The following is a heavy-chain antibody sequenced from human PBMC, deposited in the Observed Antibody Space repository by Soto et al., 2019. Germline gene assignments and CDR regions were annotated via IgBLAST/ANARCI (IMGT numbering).Heavy chain of an antibody. CDR3: ARSYSSGSEFDY. CDR1: GGPFSGYY. D-gene: IGHD6-19*01. V-gene: IGHV4-34*01. J-gene: IGHJ4*02. CDR2: MNPGVSG. Sequence: KILSLTCAANGGPFSGYYWSWIRQPPGKGMAWIGEMNPGVSGTYNPSLKSRVTVSVDTSKKQFSLKLNSLRVEDTAVYYCARSYSSGSEFDYWGQGIQATVSS.